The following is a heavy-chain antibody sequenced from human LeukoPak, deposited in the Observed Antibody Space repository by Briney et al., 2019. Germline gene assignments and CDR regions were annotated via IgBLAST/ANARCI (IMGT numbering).Heavy chain of an antibody. CDR2: IYYSGST. J-gene: IGHJ6*04. CDR1: GGSISIYY. D-gene: IGHD3-3*01. V-gene: IGHV4-39*07. Sequence: PSETLSLTCSVSGGSISIYYWGWIRQPPGKGLEWIGSIYYSGSTYYNPSLKSRVTISVDTSKNQFSLKLSSVTAADTAVYYCARDTPEVLRFLEWLPTWAVWGKGTTVTVSS. CDR3: ARDTPEVLRFLEWLPTWAV.